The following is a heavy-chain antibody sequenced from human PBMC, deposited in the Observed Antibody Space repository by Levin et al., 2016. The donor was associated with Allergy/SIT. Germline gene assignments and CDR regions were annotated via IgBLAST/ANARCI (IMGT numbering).Heavy chain of an antibody. V-gene: IGHV4-59*01. D-gene: IGHD3-16*02. Sequence: WIRQPPGKGLEWIGYIYYSGSTNYNPSLKSRVTISVDTSKNQFSLKLSSVTAADTAVYYCARVPMITFGGVIVSSEYYFDYWGQGTLVTVSS. CDR2: IYYSGST. CDR3: ARVPMITFGGVIVSSEYYFDY. J-gene: IGHJ4*02.